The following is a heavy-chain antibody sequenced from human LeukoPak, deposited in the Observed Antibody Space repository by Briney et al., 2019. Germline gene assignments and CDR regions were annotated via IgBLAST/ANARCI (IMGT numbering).Heavy chain of an antibody. CDR3: ARGIAY. CDR2: ISSTGTYI. J-gene: IGHJ4*02. CDR1: GFTFSSST. Sequence: GGSLRLSRAASGFTFSSSTMNWVRQAPGKGLEWVSSISSTGTYIYYADSVKGRFTISRDNAKNSLYLQMNSLRAEDTALYYCARGIAYWGQGTLVTVSS. V-gene: IGHV3-21*01.